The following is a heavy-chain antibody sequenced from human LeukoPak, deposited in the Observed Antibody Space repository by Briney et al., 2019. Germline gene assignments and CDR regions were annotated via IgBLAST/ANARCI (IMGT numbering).Heavy chain of an antibody. CDR2: IRSKPNSYAT. D-gene: IGHD3-22*01. Sequence: PGGSLRLSCAASGFTFSGSAMHWVRQASGKGLEWVGRIRSKPNSYATAYAASVKDKFTISRDDSKNMAYLQMNSLKTEETAVYYCTRHREGYYYDSSGLDYWGQGTLVTVSS. CDR3: TRHREGYYYDSSGLDY. CDR1: GFTFSGSA. J-gene: IGHJ4*02. V-gene: IGHV3-73*01.